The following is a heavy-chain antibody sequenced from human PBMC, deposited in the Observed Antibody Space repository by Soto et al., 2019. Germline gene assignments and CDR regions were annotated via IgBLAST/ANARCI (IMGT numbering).Heavy chain of an antibody. V-gene: IGHV3-23*01. Sequence: EVQLLESGGGLVQPGGSLRLSCAASGFTLTTYAMSWVRQAPGKGLEWVSAIRGSGGTTYYADSVKGRFTISRDDSKNTVYLQMNSLIAEDTSVSYCEKPRQQVGVYFENWGQGTRFTVSS. J-gene: IGHJ4*02. CDR2: IRGSGGTT. CDR1: GFTLTTYA. D-gene: IGHD6-13*01. CDR3: EKPRQQVGVYFEN.